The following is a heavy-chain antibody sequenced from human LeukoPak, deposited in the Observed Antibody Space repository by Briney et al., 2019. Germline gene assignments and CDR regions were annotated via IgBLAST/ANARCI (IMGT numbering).Heavy chain of an antibody. CDR2: IYYSGST. CDR1: GGSISSGDYY. CDR3: ASRGIGPAAPLYYFDY. Sequence: SETLSLTCTVSGGSISSGDYYWSWIRQPPGKGLEWIGYIYYSGSTYYNPSLKSRVTISVDTSKNQFSLKLSSVTAADTAVYHCASRGIGPAAPLYYFDYWGQGTLVTVSS. D-gene: IGHD2-2*01. V-gene: IGHV4-30-4*01. J-gene: IGHJ4*02.